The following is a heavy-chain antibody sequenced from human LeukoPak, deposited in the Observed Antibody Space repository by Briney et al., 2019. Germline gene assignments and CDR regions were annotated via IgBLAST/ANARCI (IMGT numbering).Heavy chain of an antibody. J-gene: IGHJ5*02. Sequence: GGSLRLSCKGSGYSFTSYWIGWVRQMPGKSLEWMGIIYPGDSDTRYSPSFQGQVTISADKSISTAYLQWSSLKASDTAMYYCARLVPIVVVPAADNWFDPWGQGTLVTVSS. CDR2: IYPGDSDT. CDR1: GYSFTSYW. CDR3: ARLVPIVVVPAADNWFDP. D-gene: IGHD2-2*01. V-gene: IGHV5-51*01.